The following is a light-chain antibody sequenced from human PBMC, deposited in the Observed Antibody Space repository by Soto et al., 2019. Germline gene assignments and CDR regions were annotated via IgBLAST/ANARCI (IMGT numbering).Light chain of an antibody. J-gene: IGLJ1*01. V-gene: IGLV3-21*04. CDR1: NIGDKR. CDR3: QVWDIMTDNYV. Sequence: SFELTQPPSVSVAPEKTATITCGGNNIGDKRVHWYRQKPGQAPVLLIFYDSDRPSGIPERFSGSNSGNTATLTISRVEAGDEADYYCQVWDIMTDNYVFGGGTKLTVL. CDR2: YDS.